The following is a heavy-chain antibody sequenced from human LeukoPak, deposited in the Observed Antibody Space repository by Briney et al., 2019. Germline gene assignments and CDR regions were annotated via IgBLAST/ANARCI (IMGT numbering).Heavy chain of an antibody. Sequence: GGSLRLSCAASGFTFSSYSMNWVRQAPGKGLEWVSSISSSSSYIYYADSVKGRFTISRDNAKNSLYLQMNSLRAEDTAVYYCARDFGSLTIFDYWGQGTLVTVSS. CDR3: ARDFGSLTIFDY. D-gene: IGHD3-3*01. V-gene: IGHV3-21*01. CDR1: GFTFSSYS. J-gene: IGHJ4*02. CDR2: ISSSSSYI.